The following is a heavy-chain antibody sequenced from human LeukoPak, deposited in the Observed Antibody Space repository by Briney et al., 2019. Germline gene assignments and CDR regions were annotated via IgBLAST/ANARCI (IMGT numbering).Heavy chain of an antibody. J-gene: IGHJ6*02. CDR1: GFTFSSYS. V-gene: IGHV3-74*01. CDR2: INSDGRST. D-gene: IGHD1/OR15-1a*01. Sequence: PGGSLRLSCAASGFTFSSYSMNWVRQAPGKGLVWVSRINSDGRSTSYADSVKGRFTISRDNAKNTQYLQMNSLRAEDTAVYYRARDWNNGMDVWGQGTTVTVSS. CDR3: ARDWNNGMDV.